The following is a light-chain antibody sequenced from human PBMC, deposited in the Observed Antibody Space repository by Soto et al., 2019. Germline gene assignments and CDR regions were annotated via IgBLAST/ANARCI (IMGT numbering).Light chain of an antibody. V-gene: IGKV3-11*01. CDR3: QQRSNWFT. CDR2: DAS. Sequence: EIVLTQSPATLSLSPGERATLSCRASQSVSSYLAWYQQKPGQAPRLLIYDASNRATGIPARFSGSGSGTEFTLTIRSLEPEDFAVYYCQQRSNWFTFGQGTKVEIK. J-gene: IGKJ2*01. CDR1: QSVSSY.